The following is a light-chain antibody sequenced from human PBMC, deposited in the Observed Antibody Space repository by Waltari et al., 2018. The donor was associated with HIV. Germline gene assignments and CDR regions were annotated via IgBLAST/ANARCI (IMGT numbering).Light chain of an antibody. CDR2: EVD. CDR1: NSDVGGYNH. CDR3: ASYAVHDKAI. Sequence: QSALTQPPSASGSLGQSVTISCTGSNSDVGGYNHVSWYQQHPGKAPKLIISEVDKRPSGVPNRFSGSKSGNTASLTVSGLHTDDEAHYYCASYAVHDKAIFGGGTKLTVL. V-gene: IGLV2-8*01. J-gene: IGLJ2*01.